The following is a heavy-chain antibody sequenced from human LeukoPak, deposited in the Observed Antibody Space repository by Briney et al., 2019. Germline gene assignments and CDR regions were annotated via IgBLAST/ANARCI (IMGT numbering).Heavy chain of an antibody. CDR3: ARDYYYDSSGYTYYFDY. CDR1: GFTFSSYA. D-gene: IGHD3-22*01. V-gene: IGHV3-66*01. Sequence: GGSLRLSCAASGFTFSSYAMSWVRQAPGKGLEWVSVIYSGGSTYYADSVKGRFTISRDNSKNTLYLQMNSLRAEDTAVYYCARDYYYDSSGYTYYFDYWGQGTLVTVSS. CDR2: IYSGGST. J-gene: IGHJ4*02.